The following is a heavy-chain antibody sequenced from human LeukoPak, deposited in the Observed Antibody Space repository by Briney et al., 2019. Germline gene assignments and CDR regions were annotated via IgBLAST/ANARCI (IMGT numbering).Heavy chain of an antibody. CDR1: GGSFSGYY. CDR3: ARGGGADRAFDI. V-gene: IGHV4-34*01. J-gene: IGHJ3*02. D-gene: IGHD3-16*01. Sequence: SETLSPTCAVYGGSFSGYYWSWIRQLPGKGLEWIGEINHSGGTNYNPSLKSRVTISVDTSKNQFSLNLNSVTAADTAVYYCARGGGADRAFDIWGQGTMVTVSS. CDR2: INHSGGT.